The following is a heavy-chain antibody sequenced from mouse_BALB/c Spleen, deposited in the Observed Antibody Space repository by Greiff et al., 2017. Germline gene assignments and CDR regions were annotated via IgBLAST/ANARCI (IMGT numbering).Heavy chain of an antibody. CDR3: ARRDLYGNYPWFAY. V-gene: IGHV3-8*02. Sequence: VQLKESGPSLVKPSQTLSLTCSVTGDSITSGYWNWIRKFPGNKLEYMGYISYSGSTYYNPSLKSRISITRDTSKNQYYLQLNSVTTEDTATYYCARRDLYGNYPWFAYWGQGTLVTVSA. J-gene: IGHJ3*01. CDR2: ISYSGST. CDR1: GDSITSGY. D-gene: IGHD2-1*01.